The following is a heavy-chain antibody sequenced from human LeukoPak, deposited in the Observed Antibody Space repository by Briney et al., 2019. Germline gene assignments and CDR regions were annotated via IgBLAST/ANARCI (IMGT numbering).Heavy chain of an antibody. CDR3: ARSVGASHPDAFDI. J-gene: IGHJ3*02. CDR2: IYYSGSI. Sequence: SETLSLTCTVSGGSISSSSYYWGWIRQPPGKGLEWIGSIYYSGSIYYNPSLKSRVTISVDTSKNQFSLKLSSVTAADTAVYYCARSVGASHPDAFDIWGQGTMVTVSS. CDR1: GGSISSSSYY. V-gene: IGHV4-39*07. D-gene: IGHD1-26*01.